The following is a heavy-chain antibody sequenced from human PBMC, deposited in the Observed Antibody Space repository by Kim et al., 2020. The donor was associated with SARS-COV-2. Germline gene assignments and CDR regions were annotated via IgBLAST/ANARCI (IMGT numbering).Heavy chain of an antibody. CDR2: VSSSGNYI. Sequence: GGSLRLSCAASGFTFSTYNMNWVRQAPGKGLEWVSYVSSSGNYIFYADSVKGRFTVSRDNAKGSLYLQMNSLRAEDTAVYYCARRNGNYYLGAFDVWGQGTLVTVSA. D-gene: IGHD1-26*01. J-gene: IGHJ3*01. CDR1: GFTFSTYN. CDR3: ARRNGNYYLGAFDV. V-gene: IGHV3-21*01.